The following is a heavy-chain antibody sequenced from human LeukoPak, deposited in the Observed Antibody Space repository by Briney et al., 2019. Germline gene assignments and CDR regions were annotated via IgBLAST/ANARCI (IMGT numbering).Heavy chain of an antibody. V-gene: IGHV3-30*02. D-gene: IGHD5-18*01. CDR2: IRYDGSNK. CDR3: AREVSGPKTAMGYYYYGMDV. J-gene: IGHJ6*02. CDR1: GFTFSSYG. Sequence: PGGSLRLSCAASGFTFSSYGMHWVRQAPGKGLEWVAFIRYDGSNKYYADSVKGRFTISRGNAKNSLYLQMNSLRAEDTAVYYCAREVSGPKTAMGYYYYGMDVWGQGTMVTVSS.